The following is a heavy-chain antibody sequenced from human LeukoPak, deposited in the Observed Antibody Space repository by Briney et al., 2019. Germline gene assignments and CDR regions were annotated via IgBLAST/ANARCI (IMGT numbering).Heavy chain of an antibody. Sequence: GGSLRLSCVASGLTVSSNYMSWVRQAPGKGLEWVSLLYRGGDTYYADSVKGRFTISRDNSKNTLYMLMNSLRVEDTAIYYCVRDAYVDSEGVRWFDPWGQGTLVTVSS. CDR2: LYRGGDT. V-gene: IGHV3-66*01. CDR3: VRDAYVDSEGVRWFDP. D-gene: IGHD3-9*01. CDR1: GLTVSSNY. J-gene: IGHJ5*02.